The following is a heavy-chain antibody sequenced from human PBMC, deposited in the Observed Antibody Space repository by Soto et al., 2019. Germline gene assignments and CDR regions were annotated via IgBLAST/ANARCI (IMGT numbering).Heavy chain of an antibody. CDR2: IYYSGST. CDR1: GGSISSYY. Sequence: PSETLSLTCTVSGGSISSYYWSWIRQPPGKGLEWIGYIYYSGSTNYNPSLKSRVTISVDTSKNQFSLKLSSVTAADTAVYYCARGGLEGGYFDWLLSYWGQGNLVNVS. V-gene: IGHV4-59*01. CDR3: ARGGLEGGYFDWLLSY. J-gene: IGHJ4*02. D-gene: IGHD3-9*01.